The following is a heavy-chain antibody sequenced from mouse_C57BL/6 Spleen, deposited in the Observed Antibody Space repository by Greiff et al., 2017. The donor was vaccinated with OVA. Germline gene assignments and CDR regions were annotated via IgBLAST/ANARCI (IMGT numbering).Heavy chain of an antibody. V-gene: IGHV1-55*01. D-gene: IGHD3-3*01. CDR2: IYPGSGST. J-gene: IGHJ2*01. CDR1: GYTFTSYW. CDR3: AREEGRRGYFDY. Sequence: QVQLQQSGAELVKPGASVKMSCKASGYTFTSYWITWVKQRPGQGLEWIGDIYPGSGSTNYNEKFKSKATLTVDTSASTAYMQLSSLTSEDSAVYYCAREEGRRGYFDYWGQGTTLTVSS.